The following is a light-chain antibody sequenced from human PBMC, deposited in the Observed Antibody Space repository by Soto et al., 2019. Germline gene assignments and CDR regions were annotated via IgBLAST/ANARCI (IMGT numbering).Light chain of an antibody. CDR3: SSYAGSNNYV. CDR1: SSDVGGYNY. V-gene: IGLV2-8*01. J-gene: IGLJ1*01. Sequence: QSALTQPPSASASPGQTVTISCTGTSSDVGGYNYVSWYQRHPGKAPKLMIYEVSKRPSGVPDRFSGSMSGNTASLTVSGLQAEDEADYYCSSYAGSNNYVFGTGTKVTVL. CDR2: EVS.